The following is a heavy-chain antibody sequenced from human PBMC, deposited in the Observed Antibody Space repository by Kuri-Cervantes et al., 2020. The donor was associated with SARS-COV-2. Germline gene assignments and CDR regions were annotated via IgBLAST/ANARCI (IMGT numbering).Heavy chain of an antibody. D-gene: IGHD2-21*01. CDR2: LDHSGKA. CDR1: GGSLTNFY. Sequence: SETLSLTCAVYGGSLTNFYWSWIRQSPGKGPEWIGELDHSGKANYNPSLKSRVTISVDKSKNQFSLKVTSMAAADTAVYYCARASTSVYGVLIALFSSNAFDVWGQGTMVTVSS. J-gene: IGHJ3*01. V-gene: IGHV4-34*01. CDR3: ARASTSVYGVLIALFSSNAFDV.